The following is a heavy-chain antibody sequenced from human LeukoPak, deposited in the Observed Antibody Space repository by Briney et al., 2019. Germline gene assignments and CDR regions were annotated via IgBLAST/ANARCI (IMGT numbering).Heavy chain of an antibody. V-gene: IGHV3-30*18. CDR3: AKDLEPQLVGAADY. J-gene: IGHJ4*02. D-gene: IGHD1-26*01. CDR2: ISYDGSNK. CDR1: GFAFRSYW. Sequence: GGSLRLSCAASGFAFRSYWMTWVRQAPGKGLEWVAVISYDGSNKYYADSVKGRFTISRDNSKNTLYLQMNSLRAEDTAVYYCAKDLEPQLVGAADYWGQGTQVTVSS.